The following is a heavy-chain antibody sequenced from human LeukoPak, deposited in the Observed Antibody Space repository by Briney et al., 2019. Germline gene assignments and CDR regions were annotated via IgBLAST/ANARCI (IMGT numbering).Heavy chain of an antibody. V-gene: IGHV1-18*01. CDR1: GYTFTSYG. CDR2: ITTYNGNT. J-gene: IGHJ4*02. CDR3: ARGYDYGDYVGDFDY. Sequence: GASVKVSCKASGYTFTSYGISWVRQAPGQGLEWMGWITTYNGNTNYAQKLQGRVTITPDTSTSTAYMDLRGLRSDDTAVYYCARGYDYGDYVGDFDYWGQGTLVTVSS. D-gene: IGHD4-17*01.